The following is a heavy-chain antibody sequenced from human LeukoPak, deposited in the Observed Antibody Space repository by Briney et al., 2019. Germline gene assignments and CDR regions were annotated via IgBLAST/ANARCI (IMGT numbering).Heavy chain of an antibody. J-gene: IGHJ6*02. CDR1: GFTFSSYS. Sequence: GGSLRLSCAASGFTFSSYSMSWVRQAPGKGLEWVSGTSDRGDYTYYADSVKGRFTISRDNSRKTVFLQMNSLTPEDAATYYCTKDSQGFYGGFWYGTYGMDVWGQGTTVTVSS. CDR3: TKDSQGFYGGFWYGTYGMDV. D-gene: IGHD3-16*01. V-gene: IGHV3-23*01. CDR2: TSDRGDYT.